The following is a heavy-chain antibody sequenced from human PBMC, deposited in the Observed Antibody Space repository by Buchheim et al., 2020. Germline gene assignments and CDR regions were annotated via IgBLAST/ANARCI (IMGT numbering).Heavy chain of an antibody. J-gene: IGHJ4*02. D-gene: IGHD6-19*01. CDR3: AKGEVVYSSGWDFDY. CDR2: ISYDGSNK. V-gene: IGHV3-30*18. CDR1: GFTFSSYG. Sequence: QVQLVESGGGVVQPGRSLRLSCAASGFTFSSYGMHWVRHAPGKGLEWVAVISYDGSNKYYADYVTGRFTISRDNSKKTLFLQMNSLRAEDTAVYYCAKGEVVYSSGWDFDYWGQGTL.